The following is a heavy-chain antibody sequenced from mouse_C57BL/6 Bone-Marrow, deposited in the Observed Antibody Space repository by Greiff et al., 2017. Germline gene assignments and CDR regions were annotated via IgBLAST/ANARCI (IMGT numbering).Heavy chain of an antibody. V-gene: IGHV1-59*01. D-gene: IGHD1-1*01. J-gene: IGHJ3*01. CDR3: ARWGFSSFAY. CDR1: GYTFTSYW. CDR2: IDPSDSYT. Sequence: QVQLQQPGAELVRPGTSVKLSCKASGYTFTSYWMHWVKQRPGQGLEWIGVIDPSDSYTNYNQKFKGKATLTVDTSSSTAYMQLSSLTSEDSAVYYCARWGFSSFAYWGQGTLVTVSA.